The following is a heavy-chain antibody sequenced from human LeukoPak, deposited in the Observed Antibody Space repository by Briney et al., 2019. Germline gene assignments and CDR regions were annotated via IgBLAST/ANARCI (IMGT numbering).Heavy chain of an antibody. CDR2: INPNSDYT. Sequence: APVKVSCKASGYTFTDYYIHWVRQAPGQGLEWMGWINPNSDYTFYAQKFQGRVTLTRDTSISTAYMELTTLTSDDTALYYCAVAPGDYWGQGTLVSVSA. V-gene: IGHV1-2*02. CDR1: GYTFTDYY. CDR3: AVAPGDY. D-gene: IGHD2-21*01. J-gene: IGHJ4*02.